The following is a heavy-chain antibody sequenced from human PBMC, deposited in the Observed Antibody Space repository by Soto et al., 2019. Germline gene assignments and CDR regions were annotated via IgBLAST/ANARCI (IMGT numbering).Heavy chain of an antibody. Sequence: EVQLVESGGGLVQPGGSLRLSCAASGFTVSSNYMSWVRQAPGKGLEWVSVIYSGGSTYYADSVKGRFTISRHNSKNTVYLQMNSLRAGDTAVYYCASSFYGDYEGDAFYIWGQGTMVTVSS. CDR2: IYSGGST. J-gene: IGHJ3*02. D-gene: IGHD4-17*01. V-gene: IGHV3-53*04. CDR1: GFTVSSNY. CDR3: ASSFYGDYEGDAFYI.